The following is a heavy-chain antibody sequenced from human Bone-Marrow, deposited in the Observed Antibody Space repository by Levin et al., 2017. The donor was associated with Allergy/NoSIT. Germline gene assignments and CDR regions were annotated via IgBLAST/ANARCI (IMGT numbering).Heavy chain of an antibody. V-gene: IGHV3-11*01. CDR2: ISSSGSTI. Sequence: LSLTCAASGFTFSDSYMSWIRQAPGKGLEWVSYISSSGSTIYYADSVKGRFTISRDNAKNSLYLQMNSLRAEDTAVYYCAREIGYYDSSGQIRGELNWFDPWGQGTLVTVSS. CDR1: GFTFSDSY. J-gene: IGHJ5*02. CDR3: AREIGYYDSSGQIRGELNWFDP. D-gene: IGHD3-22*01.